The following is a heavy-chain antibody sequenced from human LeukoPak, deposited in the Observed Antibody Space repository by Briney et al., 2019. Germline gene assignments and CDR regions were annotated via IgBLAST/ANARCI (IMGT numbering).Heavy chain of an antibody. Sequence: GGSLRLSCGASGFPFSYYSMNWVRQAPGKGLEWVSSISSSISSIYYSDSVKGRFTVSRDNAKNSLYLQMNSLRDEDTAVYYCAGSLRGGGWYMYWGQGTLVTVSS. CDR2: ISSSISSI. CDR1: GFPFSYYS. V-gene: IGHV3-21*01. J-gene: IGHJ4*02. D-gene: IGHD6-19*01. CDR3: AGSLRGGGWYMY.